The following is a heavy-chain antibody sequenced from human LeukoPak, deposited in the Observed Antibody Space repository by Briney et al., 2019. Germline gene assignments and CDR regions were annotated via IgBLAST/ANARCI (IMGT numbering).Heavy chain of an antibody. CDR1: GFTFSSYW. V-gene: IGHV3-7*01. CDR3: AREGKYYGSGSYYIKYYFDY. J-gene: IGHJ4*02. D-gene: IGHD3-10*01. CDR2: IKQDGSEK. Sequence: PGGSLRLSCAASGFTFSSYWMSWVRQAPGKGLEWVANIKQDGSEKYYVDSVKGRFTISRDNAKNSLYLQMNSLRAEDTAVYYCAREGKYYGSGSYYIKYYFDYWGQGTLVTVSS.